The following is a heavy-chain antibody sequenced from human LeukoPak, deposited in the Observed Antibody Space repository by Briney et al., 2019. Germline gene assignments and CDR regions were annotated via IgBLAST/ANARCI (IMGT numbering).Heavy chain of an antibody. CDR1: GYSFTSYW. Sequence: LGESLKISCKGSGYSFTSYWIDWVRQMPGKGLEWMRIIYPGDSDTRYSPSFQGQVTISADKSISTAYLQWSSLKASDTAMYYCARLVKDTGNFDYWGQGTLVTVSS. D-gene: IGHD1-26*01. J-gene: IGHJ4*02. CDR3: ARLVKDTGNFDY. CDR2: IYPGDSDT. V-gene: IGHV5-51*01.